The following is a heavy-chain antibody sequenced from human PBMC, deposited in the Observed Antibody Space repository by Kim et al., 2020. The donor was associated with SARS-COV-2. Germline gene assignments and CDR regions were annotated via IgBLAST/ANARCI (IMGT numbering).Heavy chain of an antibody. Sequence: PTYRQDFTGRFVFSLDTSVNTEYLEISSLKAEDTAVYYCATVRLGTAHCDYWGQGTLVTVSS. CDR2: P. V-gene: IGHV7-4-1*02. CDR3: ATVRLGTAHCDY. J-gene: IGHJ4*02. D-gene: IGHD1-26*01.